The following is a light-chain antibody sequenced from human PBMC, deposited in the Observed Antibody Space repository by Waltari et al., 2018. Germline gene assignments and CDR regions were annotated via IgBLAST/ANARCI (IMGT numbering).Light chain of an antibody. CDR3: QQYYSTPLT. J-gene: IGKJ4*01. Sequence: DFVMTQSPDSLAVSLGERATINCKSSQSVLYSSNNKNYLAWYQQKPGQPPKLLIPWAFTRESGVPDRFSGSGSGTDFTLTISSLQAEDVAVYYCQQYYSTPLTFGGGTKVEIK. CDR2: WAF. CDR1: QSVLYSSNNKNY. V-gene: IGKV4-1*01.